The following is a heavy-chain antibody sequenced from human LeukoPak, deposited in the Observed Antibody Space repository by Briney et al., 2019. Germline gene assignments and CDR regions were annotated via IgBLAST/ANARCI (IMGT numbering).Heavy chain of an antibody. Sequence: SETLSLTCAVSGGSISSSNWWSWVRQPPGKGLEWIGEIYHSGSTNYNPSLKSRVTISVDKSKNQFSLKLSSVTAADTAVYYCARMATYLTGYYIPDYWGQGTLVTVSS. V-gene: IGHV4-4*02. D-gene: IGHD3-9*01. CDR3: ARMATYLTGYYIPDY. CDR1: GGSISSSNW. J-gene: IGHJ4*02. CDR2: IYHSGST.